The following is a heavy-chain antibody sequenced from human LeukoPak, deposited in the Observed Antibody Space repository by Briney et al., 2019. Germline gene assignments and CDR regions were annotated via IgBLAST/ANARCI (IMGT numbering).Heavy chain of an antibody. D-gene: IGHD4-23*01. CDR3: ARGVTRYNWFDP. Sequence: GESLNTSLQALGYRFSAIWFGWVRKLPGKGLGWMGIIYPADSGTYYSPSLQSQVTISADKSISTTYLQWSSLKASDSAMYYCARGVTRYNWFDPWGQGTLVTVSS. V-gene: IGHV5-51*01. J-gene: IGHJ5*02. CDR1: GYRFSAIW. CDR2: IYPADSGT.